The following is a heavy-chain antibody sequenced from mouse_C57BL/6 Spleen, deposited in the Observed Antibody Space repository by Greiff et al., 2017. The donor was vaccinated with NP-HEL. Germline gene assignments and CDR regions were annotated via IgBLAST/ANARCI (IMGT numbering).Heavy chain of an antibody. J-gene: IGHJ4*01. CDR1: GYAFSSSW. V-gene: IGHV1-82*01. CDR2: IYPGDGDT. Sequence: QVQLQQSGPELVKPGASVKISCKASGYAFSSSWMNWVKQRPGKGLEWIGRIYPGDGDTNYNGKFKGKATLTADKSSSTAYMQLSSLTSEDSAVYFCANLDGYYPHYYAMDYWGQGTSVTVSS. CDR3: ANLDGYYPHYYAMDY. D-gene: IGHD2-3*01.